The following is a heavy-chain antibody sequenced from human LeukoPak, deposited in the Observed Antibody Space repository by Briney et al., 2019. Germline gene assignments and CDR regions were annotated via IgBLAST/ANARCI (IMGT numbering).Heavy chain of an antibody. CDR1: GGSISSYY. D-gene: IGHD5-24*01. Sequence: SETLSLTCTVSGGSISSYYWSWLRQPAGKGLEWIGRIYTSGSTNYNPSLKSRVTMSVDTSKNQFSLKLRSVTAADTAVYYCARRGRDGYNYDYWGQGTLVTVSS. CDR2: IYTSGST. CDR3: ARRGRDGYNYDY. J-gene: IGHJ4*02. V-gene: IGHV4-4*07.